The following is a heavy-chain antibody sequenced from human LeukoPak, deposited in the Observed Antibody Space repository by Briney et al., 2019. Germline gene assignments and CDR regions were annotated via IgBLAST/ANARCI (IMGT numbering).Heavy chain of an antibody. V-gene: IGHV1-69*02. D-gene: IGHD3-9*01. Sequence: SVKVSCKASGGTFSSYTISWVRQAPGQGLEWMGRIIPILGIANYAQKFQGRVTITADKSTSTAYMELSSLRSEDTAVYYCAMNVLRYFDWLLDDYYMDVWGKGTTVTVSS. CDR3: AMNVLRYFDWLLDDYYMDV. CDR2: IIPILGIA. J-gene: IGHJ6*03. CDR1: GGTFSSYT.